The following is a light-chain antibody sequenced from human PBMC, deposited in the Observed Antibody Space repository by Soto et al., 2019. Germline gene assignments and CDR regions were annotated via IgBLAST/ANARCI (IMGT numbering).Light chain of an antibody. V-gene: IGLV2-14*01. CDR3: SSYRTMTTLV. J-gene: IGLJ2*01. Sequence: QSVLTQPASVSGSPGQSITIACTGTSSDIGGYNFVSWYQQHPGQAPKLMIYEATNRPSGISNRFSGSKSGNTASLTISGVQPEDEADYYCSSYRTMTTLVFGGGTKLTVL. CDR1: SSDIGGYNF. CDR2: EAT.